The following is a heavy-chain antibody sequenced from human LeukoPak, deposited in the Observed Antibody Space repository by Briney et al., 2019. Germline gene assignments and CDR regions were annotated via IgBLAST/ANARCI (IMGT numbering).Heavy chain of an antibody. Sequence: ASVKVSCKVSGYTLTELSMHWVRQAPGKGLEWMGGFDPEDGKTIYAQKFQGRITMTEDTSTDTTYMELSSLISEDTAVYYCARAAGDYVEYFQHWGQGTLVTVSS. V-gene: IGHV1-24*01. D-gene: IGHD4-17*01. J-gene: IGHJ1*01. CDR1: GYTLTELS. CDR2: FDPEDGKT. CDR3: ARAAGDYVEYFQH.